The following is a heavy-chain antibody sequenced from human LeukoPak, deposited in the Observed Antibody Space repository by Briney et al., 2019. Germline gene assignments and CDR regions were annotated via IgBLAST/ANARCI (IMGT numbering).Heavy chain of an antibody. V-gene: IGHV3-21*01. D-gene: IGHD5-12*01. CDR2: ISSSSSYI. CDR1: GFTFSSYS. CDR3: AKGGGYEAQYYYYYLDV. J-gene: IGHJ6*03. Sequence: GGSLRLSCAASGFTFSSYSMNWVRQAPGKGLEWFSSISSSSSYIYYADSVKGRFTISKDNSKNTLYLQMKSLRAEDTAVYYCAKGGGYEAQYYYYYLDVWGKGTTVTISS.